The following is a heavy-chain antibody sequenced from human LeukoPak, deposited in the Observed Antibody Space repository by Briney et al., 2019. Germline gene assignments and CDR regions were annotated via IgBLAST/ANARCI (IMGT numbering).Heavy chain of an antibody. CDR2: INSDGSST. CDR3: ARDTVVVKFDY. Sequence: GGSLRLSCAASGFTFSRYWMHWVRQAPGKGLVWVSRINSDGSSTSYADSVKGRFTISRDNAKNTLYLQMNSLRAEDTAVYYCARDTVVVKFDYWGQGTLVTVSS. D-gene: IGHD3-22*01. J-gene: IGHJ4*02. CDR1: GFTFSRYW. V-gene: IGHV3-74*01.